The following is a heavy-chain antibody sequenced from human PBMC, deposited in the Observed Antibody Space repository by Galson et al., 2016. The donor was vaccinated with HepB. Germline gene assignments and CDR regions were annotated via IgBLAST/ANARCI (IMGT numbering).Heavy chain of an antibody. CDR3: ARWREDYQGSGRTFDY. D-gene: IGHD3-10*01. Sequence: SETLSLTCAVSNDSITSIYWWNWVRQTSGKGLEWIGEIYHSGTTNYNPSLKSRGTISIDKSKNQFSLKLTSVTAADTAVYYCARWREDYQGSGRTFDYWGQGTLVTVSS. J-gene: IGHJ4*02. V-gene: IGHV4-4*02. CDR1: NDSITSIYW. CDR2: IYHSGTT.